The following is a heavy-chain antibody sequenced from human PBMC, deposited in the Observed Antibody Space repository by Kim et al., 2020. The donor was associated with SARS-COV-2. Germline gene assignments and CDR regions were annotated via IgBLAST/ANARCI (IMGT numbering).Heavy chain of an antibody. Sequence: SETLSLTCTVSGGSISSSSYYWGWIRQPPGKGLEWIGSIYYSGSTYYNPSLKSRVTISVDTSKNQFSLKLSSVTAADTAVYYCARQGVPCYYDSSGCRGNYFDYWGQGTLVTVSS. J-gene: IGHJ4*02. CDR1: GGSISSSSYY. V-gene: IGHV4-39*01. CDR3: ARQGVPCYYDSSGCRGNYFDY. D-gene: IGHD3-22*01. CDR2: IYYSGST.